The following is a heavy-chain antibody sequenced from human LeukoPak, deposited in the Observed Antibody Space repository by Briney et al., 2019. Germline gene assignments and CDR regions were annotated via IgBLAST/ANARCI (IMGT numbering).Heavy chain of an antibody. V-gene: IGHV5-10-1*01. D-gene: IGHD5-24*01. Sequence: GESLKISCQASGHSFTSYWISWVRQMPGKGLEWMGKIDPSDSYTNYSPSFQGHVTISADKSISTAYLQWSGLKASDTAMYYCAVELAHSSLDYWGQGTLVTVSS. CDR3: AVELAHSSLDY. J-gene: IGHJ4*02. CDR2: IDPSDSYT. CDR1: GHSFTSYW.